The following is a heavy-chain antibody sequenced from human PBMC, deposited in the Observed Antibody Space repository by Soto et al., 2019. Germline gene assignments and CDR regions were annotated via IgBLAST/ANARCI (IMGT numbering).Heavy chain of an antibody. V-gene: IGHV3-33*01. J-gene: IGHJ6*03. CDR3: ARDVVEIWPDHVEYYYYYMDV. Sequence: GGSLRLSCAASGFNFSSYGMHWVRQAPGKGLEWVAVIWYDGSNKYYADSVKGRFTISRDNSKNTLYLQMNSLRAEDAAVYYCARDVVEIWPDHVEYYYYYMDVWGKGTTVTVSS. D-gene: IGHD2-15*01. CDR2: IWYDGSNK. CDR1: GFNFSSYG.